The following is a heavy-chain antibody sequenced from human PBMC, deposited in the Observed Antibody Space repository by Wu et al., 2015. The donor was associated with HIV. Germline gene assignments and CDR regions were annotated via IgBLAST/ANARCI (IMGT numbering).Heavy chain of an antibody. CDR2: IIPIFSTT. J-gene: IGHJ4*02. D-gene: IGHD2-2*01. Sequence: QVQLVQSGAEVKKPGSSVKVSCKASGGTFSNYAINWVRQAPGQGLEWMGGIIPIFSTTNYAQKFQGRVTITADESTNTAYMEMSNLTSEDKAVYYCARVQGYCSSISCFYFDHWGQGTLVTVSS. V-gene: IGHV1-69*12. CDR1: GGTFSNYA. CDR3: ARVQGYCSSISCFYFDH.